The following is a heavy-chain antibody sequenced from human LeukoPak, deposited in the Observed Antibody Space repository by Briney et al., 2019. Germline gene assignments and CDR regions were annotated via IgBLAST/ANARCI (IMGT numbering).Heavy chain of an antibody. D-gene: IGHD6-13*01. CDR2: INPNSGGT. J-gene: IGHJ4*02. V-gene: IGHV1-2*02. Sequence: EASVKVSCKASGYTFTGYYIHWVRQAPGQGLEWMGWINPNSGGTNYAQKFQGRVTMTRDTSISTAYMELSRLRSDDTAVYYCASGIAAAPLWLPLGYWGQGTLVTVSS. CDR3: ASGIAAAPLWLPLGY. CDR1: GYTFTGYY.